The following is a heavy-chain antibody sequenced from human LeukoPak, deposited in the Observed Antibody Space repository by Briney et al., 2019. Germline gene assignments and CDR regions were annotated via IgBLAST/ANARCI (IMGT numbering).Heavy chain of an antibody. J-gene: IGHJ3*02. V-gene: IGHV3-21*04. Sequence: PGGSLRLSCAASGFTFSSYSMNWVRQAPGKGLEWVSSISSSSSYIYYADSVKGRFTISRDNDKKSLYLQMNSLRPEDTALYYCVKVQHYDAFDIWGQGTMVTVSS. CDR1: GFTFSSYS. CDR2: ISSSSSYI. CDR3: VKVQHYDAFDI.